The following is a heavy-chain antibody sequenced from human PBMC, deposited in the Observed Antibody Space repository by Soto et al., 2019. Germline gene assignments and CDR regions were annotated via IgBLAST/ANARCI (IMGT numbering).Heavy chain of an antibody. Sequence: SVKVSCKASGGTFSSYAISWVRQAPGQGLEWMGGIIPIFGTANYAQKFQGRVTITADESTSTAYMELSSLRSEDTAVYYCARERLRDPHFDYSGQGTLVTVSS. CDR1: GGTFSSYA. CDR2: IIPIFGTA. CDR3: ARERLRDPHFDY. J-gene: IGHJ4*02. D-gene: IGHD4-17*01. V-gene: IGHV1-69*13.